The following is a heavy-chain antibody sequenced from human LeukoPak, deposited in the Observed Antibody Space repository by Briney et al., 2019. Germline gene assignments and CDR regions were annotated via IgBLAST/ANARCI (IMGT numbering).Heavy chain of an antibody. V-gene: IGHV1-18*01. CDR1: GYTFTSYG. CDR3: ARAKNPLVVPAHAFDI. D-gene: IGHD2-2*01. J-gene: IGHJ3*02. Sequence: ASVKVSCKASGYTFTSYGISWVRQAPGQGLEWMGWISAYNGNTNYAQKLQGRVTMTTDTSTSTAYMELRSLRSDDTAVYYCARAKNPLVVPAHAFDIWGPGTRVTVSS. CDR2: ISAYNGNT.